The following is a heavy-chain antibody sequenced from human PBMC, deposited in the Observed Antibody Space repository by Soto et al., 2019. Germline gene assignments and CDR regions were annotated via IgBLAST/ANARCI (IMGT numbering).Heavy chain of an antibody. CDR2: ITGSGGST. Sequence: EVQLLESGGGLVQPGGSLRLSCAASGFTFSTYAMIWVRQAPGKGLEWVSVITGSGGSTYYADSVKGRVTISRDTSNYTLFLQTNSLRAEDTAVYYCAKDRYGDYGGIDYWGQGTMVTVSS. J-gene: IGHJ4*02. CDR1: GFTFSTYA. CDR3: AKDRYGDYGGIDY. D-gene: IGHD4-17*01. V-gene: IGHV3-23*01.